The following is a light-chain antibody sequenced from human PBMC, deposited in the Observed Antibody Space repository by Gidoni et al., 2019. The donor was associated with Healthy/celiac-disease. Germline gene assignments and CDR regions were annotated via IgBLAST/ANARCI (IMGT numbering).Light chain of an antibody. V-gene: IGKV1-39*01. CDR1: QTVGRY. Sequence: IQMTQSPSSLSASVGDRVIITCRASQTVGRYLNWYQQKPGKAPKLLIYAASSLQSGVPSRFSGSGSGTDFTLTISSLQPEDFAAYYCQQSYSSPRTFGQGTKLEIK. CDR3: QQSYSSPRT. J-gene: IGKJ2*01. CDR2: AAS.